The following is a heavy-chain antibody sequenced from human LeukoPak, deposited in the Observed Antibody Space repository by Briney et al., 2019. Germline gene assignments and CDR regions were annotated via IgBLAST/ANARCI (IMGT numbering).Heavy chain of an antibody. CDR1: GFTVSSNS. CDR2: IYSDNT. Sequence: TGGSLRLSCTVSGFTVSSNSMSWVRQAPGKGLEWVSFIYSDNTHYSDSVKGRFTISRDNAKNSLYLQMNSLRAEDTAVYYCARMGRMVRLDAFDIWGQGTMVTVPS. D-gene: IGHD2-8*01. CDR3: ARMGRMVRLDAFDI. J-gene: IGHJ3*02. V-gene: IGHV3-53*01.